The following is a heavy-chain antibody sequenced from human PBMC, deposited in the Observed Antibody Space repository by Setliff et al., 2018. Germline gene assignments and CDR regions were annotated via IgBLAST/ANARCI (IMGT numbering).Heavy chain of an antibody. CDR1: GYTFTNYG. Sequence: ASVKVSCKTSGYTFTNYGITWVRQAPGQGLEWMGWINNYSFKTNYPQKFLGRVTVTTDTSTSAAYMELRGLRSDDTAIYYCAISTLSICSGGSCPNVFDVWGPGTLVTVSS. J-gene: IGHJ3*01. D-gene: IGHD2-15*01. V-gene: IGHV1-18*01. CDR3: AISTLSICSGGSCPNVFDV. CDR2: INNYSFKT.